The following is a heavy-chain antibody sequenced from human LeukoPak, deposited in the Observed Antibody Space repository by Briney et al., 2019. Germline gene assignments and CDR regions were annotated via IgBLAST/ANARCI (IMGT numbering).Heavy chain of an antibody. J-gene: IGHJ4*02. CDR3: ARTIGDYSNFDY. CDR2: ISGSGGST. CDR1: GFTFSSYA. Sequence: GGSLRLSCAASGFTFSSYAMSWVRQAPGKGLEWVSAISGSGGSTYYADSVKGRFTISRNNSKNTLYLQMNSLRAEDTAVYYCARTIGDYSNFDYWGQGTLVTVSS. D-gene: IGHD4-17*01. V-gene: IGHV3-23*01.